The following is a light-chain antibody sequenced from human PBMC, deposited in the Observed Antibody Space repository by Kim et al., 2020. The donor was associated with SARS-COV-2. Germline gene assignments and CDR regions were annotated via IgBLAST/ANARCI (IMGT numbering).Light chain of an antibody. V-gene: IGKV3-15*01. CDR1: QSVTRH. CDR3: QQYSNWPPYT. Sequence: SQSPATVSVSPGERATLSCTASQSVTRHLAWYQQKPGQPPRLVIYDTSTRATGIPARFKGSGSGTEFTLTISSLQSEDCAVYYCQQYSNWPPYTFGQGTKVEIK. J-gene: IGKJ2*01. CDR2: DTS.